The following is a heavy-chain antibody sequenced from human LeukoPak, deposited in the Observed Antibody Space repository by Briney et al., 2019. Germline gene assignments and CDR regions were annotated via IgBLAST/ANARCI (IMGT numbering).Heavy chain of an antibody. V-gene: IGHV4-59*01. Sequence: SETLSLTCTVSGGSISSYYWSWIRQPPGKGLEWIGYIYYSGSTNYNPSLKSRVTISVDTSKNQFSLKLSSVTAADTAVYYCAREGSDYCSGGSCYLGGFDPWGQGTLVTVSS. CDR2: IYYSGST. CDR1: GGSISSYY. J-gene: IGHJ5*02. D-gene: IGHD2-15*01. CDR3: AREGSDYCSGGSCYLGGFDP.